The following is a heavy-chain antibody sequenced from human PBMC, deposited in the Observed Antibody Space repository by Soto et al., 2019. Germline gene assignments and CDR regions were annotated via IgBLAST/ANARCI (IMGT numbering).Heavy chain of an antibody. CDR3: ARRYGPGFDY. Sequence: SETLSLTCTVSGDSISSYYWSWIRQPPGKGLEWIGYIHYSGSTNYNPSLKSRVTISVDTSKNQFSLRLSSVTAADTAVYYCARRYGPGFDYWGQGTLVTVSS. V-gene: IGHV4-59*08. J-gene: IGHJ4*02. CDR2: IHYSGST. CDR1: GDSISSYY. D-gene: IGHD4-17*01.